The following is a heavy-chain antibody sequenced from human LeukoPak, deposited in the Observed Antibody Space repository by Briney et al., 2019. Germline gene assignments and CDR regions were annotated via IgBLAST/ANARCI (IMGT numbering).Heavy chain of an antibody. Sequence: SETLSLTCTVSGGSISSGDYYWRWIRQPPGKGVEWIGYIYYSGSTYYNPSLKSRVNISVDTSKNQFSLKLSSVTAADTAVYYCAREGPGTRAFDIWGQGTLVTVSS. CDR1: GGSISSGDYY. CDR3: AREGPGTRAFDI. V-gene: IGHV4-30-4*01. J-gene: IGHJ4*02. CDR2: IYYSGST. D-gene: IGHD6-13*01.